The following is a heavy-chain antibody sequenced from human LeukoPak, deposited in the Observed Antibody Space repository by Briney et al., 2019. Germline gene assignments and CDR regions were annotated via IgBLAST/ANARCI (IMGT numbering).Heavy chain of an antibody. CDR1: GFSVDTNY. D-gene: IGHD5-18*01. CDR2: IYSGGNT. J-gene: IGHJ4*02. V-gene: IGHV3-53*01. CDR3: ASAYSYGSIDY. Sequence: GGSLRLSCAASGFSVDTNYMSWVRQAPGKGLEWVSLIYSGGNTYYADSVKGRFAISRDNSKNTLYLQMNSLRAEDTAVYYCASAYSYGSIDYWGRGALVTVSS.